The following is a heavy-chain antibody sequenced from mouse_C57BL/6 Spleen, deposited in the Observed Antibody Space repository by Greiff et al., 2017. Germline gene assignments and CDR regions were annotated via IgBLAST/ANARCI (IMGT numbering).Heavy chain of an antibody. CDR1: GSTFTDYN. Sequence: QVQLQQSDAELVKPGASVKISCKASGSTFTDYNIHWMKQRPGQGLEWIGYIYPRDGSTKYNEKLTGKATLTVDTSSSTAYMQLNSLPSKDSAVYVCARSGQLSMDYWGQGTSVTVSS. CDR2: IYPRDGST. J-gene: IGHJ4*01. CDR3: ARSGQLSMDY. D-gene: IGHD3-2*02. V-gene: IGHV1-78*01.